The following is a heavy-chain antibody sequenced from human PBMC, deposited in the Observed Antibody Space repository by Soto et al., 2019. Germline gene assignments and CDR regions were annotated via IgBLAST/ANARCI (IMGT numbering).Heavy chain of an antibody. CDR2: IIPIFGTA. D-gene: IGHD3-10*01. CDR1: GGPFSSYG. Sequence: QVQLVQSGAEVKKPGSSVKVSCKASGGPFSSYGISWVRQAPGQGLEWMGGIIPIFGTANYAQKLQGRVTITADESTSTAYMELSSLRCQDTAVYYCARVAMVRGVIRHWFDPWGQGTLVTVSS. J-gene: IGHJ5*02. V-gene: IGHV1-69*01. CDR3: ARVAMVRGVIRHWFDP.